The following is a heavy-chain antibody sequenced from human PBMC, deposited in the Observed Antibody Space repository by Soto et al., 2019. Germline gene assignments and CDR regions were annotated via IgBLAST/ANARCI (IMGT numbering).Heavy chain of an antibody. J-gene: IGHJ4*02. CDR1: EFTFSSSW. V-gene: IGHV3-74*01. Sequence: EVQLVESGGCLVQPWGSLRLSCVGSEFTFSSSWMHWVLQGPGKGLVWVSRMNSDGSITNYADSVKGRFTTSRDNDKNMLYLQLNSLRAEDTALYYCVKGSPEYWGQRTLVTVSS. CDR2: MNSDGSIT. CDR3: VKGSPEY.